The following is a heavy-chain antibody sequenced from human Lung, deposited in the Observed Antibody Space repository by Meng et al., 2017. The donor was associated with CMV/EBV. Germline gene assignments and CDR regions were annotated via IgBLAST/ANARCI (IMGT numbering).Heavy chain of an antibody. J-gene: IGHJ4*02. Sequence: QLQGCGPGLVRPSDTLSLTCSFSGGSISSSTYYWAWIRQPPGKGLEWIGSLYDSGSTYYHPSLKSRVTISVDTSKTYFSLKLRSVTAADTAVYYCARDLEYWGQGTLVTVSS. CDR3: ARDLEY. CDR1: GGSISSSTYY. V-gene: IGHV4-39*07. D-gene: IGHD1-1*01. CDR2: LYDSGST.